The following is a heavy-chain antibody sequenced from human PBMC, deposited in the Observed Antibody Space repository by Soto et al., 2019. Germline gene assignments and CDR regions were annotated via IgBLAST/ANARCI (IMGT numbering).Heavy chain of an antibody. CDR2: IGGEAVST. Sequence: EVQLLEAGGGLVQPGGSLRLSCEASGFIFSTYAMSWVRQGPGKGLEWVSVIGGEAVSTNCADSVKGRCTVSRDSSKNTVYLQLDSLRDDDTAVYYCAKDSTSYNGVYDPFDIWGRGTMVTVSS. V-gene: IGHV3-23*01. D-gene: IGHD1-1*01. J-gene: IGHJ3*02. CDR3: AKDSTSYNGVYDPFDI. CDR1: GFIFSTYA.